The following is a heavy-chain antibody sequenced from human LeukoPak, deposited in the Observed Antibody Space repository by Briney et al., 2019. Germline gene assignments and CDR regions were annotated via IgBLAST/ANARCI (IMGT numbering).Heavy chain of an antibody. CDR1: GFTFGDYA. J-gene: IGHJ3*02. V-gene: IGHV3-49*03. CDR3: TRNLDRRPASLWGSGSSPDAFDI. D-gene: IGHD3-10*01. Sequence: HTGGSLRLSCTASGFTFGDYALSWFRQAPGKGLEWVGFIRGKGYGGTTQYAASVKGRFTISRDDSKSIAYLQMDSLKTEDTAVYYCTRNLDRRPASLWGSGSSPDAFDIWGQGTMVTVSS. CDR2: IRGKGYGGTT.